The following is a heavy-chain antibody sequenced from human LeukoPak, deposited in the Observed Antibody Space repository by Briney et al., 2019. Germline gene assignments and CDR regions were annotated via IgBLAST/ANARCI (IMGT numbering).Heavy chain of an antibody. Sequence: ASVKVSCKASGYTFDDENIHWVRQAPGQGLEWMGLINPKSGGTNYAQRFQGRVTMTRDTSISTAYMELSRLRSDDTAVYYCARRVQKLVGTNWFDPWGQGTLVTVSS. CDR2: INPKSGGT. D-gene: IGHD6-13*01. CDR3: ARRVQKLVGTNWFDP. J-gene: IGHJ5*02. V-gene: IGHV1-2*02. CDR1: GYTFDDEN.